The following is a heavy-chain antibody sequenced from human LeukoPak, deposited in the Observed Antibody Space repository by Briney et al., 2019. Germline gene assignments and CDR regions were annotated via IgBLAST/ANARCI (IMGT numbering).Heavy chain of an antibody. J-gene: IGHJ4*02. CDR1: GGSISNTNW. CDR3: ASPYGYSSPFDY. V-gene: IGHV4-4*02. CDR2: IYYSGST. Sequence: SGTLSLTCGVSGGSISNTNWWSWVRQPPGKGLEWIGSIYYSGSTYYNPSLKSRVTISVDTSKNQFSLKLSSVTAADTAVYYCASPYGYSSPFDYWGQGTLVTVSS. D-gene: IGHD3-22*01.